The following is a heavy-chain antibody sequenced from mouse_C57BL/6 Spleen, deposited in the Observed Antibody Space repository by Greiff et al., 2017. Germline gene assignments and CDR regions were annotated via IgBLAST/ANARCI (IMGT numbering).Heavy chain of an antibody. CDR1: GFSLTSYG. CDR2: IWSDGST. CDR3: ARQGDDYDGDYAMDY. Sequence: VQRVESGPGLVAPSQSLSITCTVPGFSLTSYGVHWVRQPPGKGLEWLVVIWSDGSTTYNSALKSRLSISKDNSKSQVFLKMNSLQTDDTAMYYCARQGDDYDGDYAMDYWGQGTSVTVSS. J-gene: IGHJ4*01. V-gene: IGHV2-6-1*01. D-gene: IGHD2-4*01.